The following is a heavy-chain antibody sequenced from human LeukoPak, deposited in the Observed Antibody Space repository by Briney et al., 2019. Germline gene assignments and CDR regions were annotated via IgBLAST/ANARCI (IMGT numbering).Heavy chain of an antibody. J-gene: IGHJ4*02. CDR3: ARGVLMDYVWGSYPEFDY. Sequence: SETLSLTCTVSGGSISSYYWSWIRQPPGKGLECIGYIYYSGSTNYNPSLKSRVTISVDTSKNQFSLKLSSVTAADTAVYYCARGVLMDYVWGSYPEFDYWGQGTLVTVSS. CDR1: GGSISSYY. V-gene: IGHV4-59*01. D-gene: IGHD3-16*02. CDR2: IYYSGST.